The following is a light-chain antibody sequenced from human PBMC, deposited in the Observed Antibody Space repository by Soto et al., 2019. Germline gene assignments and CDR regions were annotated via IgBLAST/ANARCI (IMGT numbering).Light chain of an antibody. CDR3: CSYAGNSTYV. Sequence: QSVLTQPASVSGSPGQSITISCTGTSSDVGRYDLVSWYQQHPGKAPKLMIYEGLKRPSGVSSRFSGSKSGNTASLTISGLQTDDEADYSCCSYAGNSTYVFGTGTKVTV. J-gene: IGLJ1*01. CDR2: EGL. V-gene: IGLV2-23*01. CDR1: SSDVGRYDL.